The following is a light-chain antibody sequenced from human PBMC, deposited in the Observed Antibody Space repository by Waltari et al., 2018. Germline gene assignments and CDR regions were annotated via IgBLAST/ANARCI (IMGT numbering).Light chain of an antibody. V-gene: IGLV6-57*03. CDR3: QSYDSSSRVV. CDR2: EDN. J-gene: IGLJ2*01. Sequence: NFMLTQPHSVSASPGKTVTISCTRSSGSIATNYVQWYQQRPGSAPTTVIFEDNQRPSGVPDRFSGSIDSSSNSASLTISALKTEDEANYYCQSYDSSSRVVFGGGTKLTVL. CDR1: SGSIATNY.